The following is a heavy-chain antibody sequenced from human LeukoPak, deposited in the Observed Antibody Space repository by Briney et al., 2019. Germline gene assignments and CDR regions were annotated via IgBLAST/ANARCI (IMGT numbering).Heavy chain of an antibody. V-gene: IGHV3-23*01. CDR1: GFIFSSYA. Sequence: GGSLRLSCAASGFIFSSYAMSWVRQAPGKGLEWVSGISGGAGTPYYADSVKGRFTISRDNSKSTLYLQMTSLRAEDTAVYYCAKRRTTVITMDYFDYWGQGTLVTVSS. D-gene: IGHD4-17*01. J-gene: IGHJ4*02. CDR2: ISGGAGTP. CDR3: AKRRTTVITMDYFDY.